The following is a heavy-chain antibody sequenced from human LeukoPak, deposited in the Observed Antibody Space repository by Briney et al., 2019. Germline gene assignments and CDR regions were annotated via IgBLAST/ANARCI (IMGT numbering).Heavy chain of an antibody. CDR1: GFTFSSYA. Sequence: GGSLRLSCSASGFTFSSYAMHWVRQAPGKGLEYVSAISSNGGSTYYADSVKGRFTISRDNSKNTLYLQMNSLRAEDTAVYYCASRELRFLEWLPDSSGDYWGQGTLVTVSS. CDR2: ISSNGGST. D-gene: IGHD3-3*01. CDR3: ASRELRFLEWLPDSSGDY. J-gene: IGHJ4*02. V-gene: IGHV3-64*04.